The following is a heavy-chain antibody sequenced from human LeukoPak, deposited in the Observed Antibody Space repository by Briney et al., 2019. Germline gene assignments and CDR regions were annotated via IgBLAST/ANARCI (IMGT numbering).Heavy chain of an antibody. CDR1: GYTFTSYD. CDR3: ARSKPHIAVADYYYYGMDV. D-gene: IGHD6-19*01. V-gene: IGHV1-8*01. J-gene: IGHJ6*02. Sequence: AASVKVSCKASGYTFTSYDINWVRQATGQGLEWMGWMNPNSGNTGYAQKFQGRVTMTTDTSTSTAYMELRSLRSDDTAVYYCARSKPHIAVADYYYYGMDVWGQGTTVTVSS. CDR2: MNPNSGNT.